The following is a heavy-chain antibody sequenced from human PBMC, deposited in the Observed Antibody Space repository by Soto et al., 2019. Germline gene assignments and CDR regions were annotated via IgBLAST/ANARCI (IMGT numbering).Heavy chain of an antibody. D-gene: IGHD6-13*01. V-gene: IGHV4-31*03. CDR1: GGSISSAAYY. J-gene: IGHJ4*02. CDR2: VSPSGST. CDR3: AREYTYSSNFFHC. Sequence: QVRLQESGPGLVKPSQTLSLTCTVSGGSISSAAYYWSWIRQPPGQGLEWIGYVSPSGSTSCNPCLKSRVIISVDTSKNLCSLSLTSVTAAYRAVQYCAREYTYSSNFFHCWGQGALVTGSS.